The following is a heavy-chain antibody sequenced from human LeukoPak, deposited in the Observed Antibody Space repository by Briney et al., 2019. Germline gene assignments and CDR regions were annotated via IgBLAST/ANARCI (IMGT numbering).Heavy chain of an antibody. Sequence: GASVKVSCKASGYTFTSYGISWVRQAPGQGLEWMGWISAYNGNTNYAQKLQGRVTMTTDTPTSTAYMELRSLRSDDTAVYYCARDQMYYYDSSGYYIHWGQGTLVTVSS. V-gene: IGHV1-18*01. D-gene: IGHD3-22*01. CDR3: ARDQMYYYDSSGYYIH. J-gene: IGHJ4*02. CDR1: GYTFTSYG. CDR2: ISAYNGNT.